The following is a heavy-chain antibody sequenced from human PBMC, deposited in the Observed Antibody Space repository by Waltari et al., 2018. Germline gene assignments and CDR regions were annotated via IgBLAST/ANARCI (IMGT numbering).Heavy chain of an antibody. Sequence: QVQLQESGPGLVKSSETLSLACGVSGDSISSGFYWVWIRQPPGKGPEWIGSVYHSGITFDKPSLTSRVTVSVDTSKTHFSLSLSSVTAADTAVYYCARATCSHGGCSMYYFYYYMDVWGKGTTVTVSS. J-gene: IGHJ6*03. D-gene: IGHD2-15*01. CDR1: GDSISSGFY. V-gene: IGHV4-38-2*01. CDR2: VYHSGIT. CDR3: ARATCSHGGCSMYYFYYYMDV.